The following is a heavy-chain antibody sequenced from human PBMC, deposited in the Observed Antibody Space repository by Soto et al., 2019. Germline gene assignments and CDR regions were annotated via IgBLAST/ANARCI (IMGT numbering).Heavy chain of an antibody. CDR1: GFTFSSYA. J-gene: IGHJ1*01. V-gene: IGHV3-30-3*01. CDR3: AREYLYKYFQH. Sequence: QVQLVESGGGVVQPGRSLRLSCAASGFTFSSYAMHWVRQAPGKGLEWVAVISYDGSNKYYADSVKGRFTISRDNSKNTLYLQMNSLRAEDTAVYYCAREYLYKYFQHWGKVTVVTVAS. CDR2: ISYDGSNK. D-gene: IGHD1-1*01.